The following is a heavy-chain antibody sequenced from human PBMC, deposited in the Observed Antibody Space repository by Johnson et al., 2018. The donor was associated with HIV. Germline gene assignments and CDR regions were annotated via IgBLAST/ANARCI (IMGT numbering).Heavy chain of an antibody. J-gene: IGHJ3*02. Sequence: VQLVESGGGLVQPGGSLRLSCAASGFTFSSYDMHWVRQATGKGLEWVSAIGTAGDTYYPGSVKGRFTISRENAKNSLYLQMNSLRAEDTAVYYCAKEQLLRACDIWGQGTMVTVSS. V-gene: IGHV3-13*01. CDR3: AKEQLLRACDI. D-gene: IGHD2-15*01. CDR1: GFTFSSYD. CDR2: IGTAGDT.